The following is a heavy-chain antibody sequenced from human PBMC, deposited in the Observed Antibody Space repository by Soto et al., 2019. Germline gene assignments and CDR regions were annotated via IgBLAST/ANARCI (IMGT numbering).Heavy chain of an antibody. CDR3: AGLSISYGETGVDY. CDR1: GGSISSGGYY. V-gene: IGHV4-31*03. D-gene: IGHD4-17*01. Sequence: QVQLQESGPGLVKPSQTLSLTCTVSGGSISSGGYYWSWIRQHPGKGLEWIGYIYYSGSTYYNPSLKSRVTISVDTSKNQFSLKLSSVTAADTAVYYCAGLSISYGETGVDYWGQGTLVTVSS. CDR2: IYYSGST. J-gene: IGHJ4*02.